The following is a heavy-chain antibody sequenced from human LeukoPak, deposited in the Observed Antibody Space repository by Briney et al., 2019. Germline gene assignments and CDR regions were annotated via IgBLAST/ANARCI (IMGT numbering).Heavy chain of an antibody. CDR3: ARDTYDILTGYLDAFDI. J-gene: IGHJ3*02. CDR1: GGSISSSSYY. CDR2: IYYSGNT. Sequence: PSETLSLTCTVPGGSISSSSYYWGWIRQPPGKGLEWIGSIYYSGNTYYNPSLKSRVTISVDTSKNQFSLKLSSVTAADTAVYYCARDTYDILTGYLDAFDIWGQGTMVTVSS. D-gene: IGHD3-9*01. V-gene: IGHV4-39*02.